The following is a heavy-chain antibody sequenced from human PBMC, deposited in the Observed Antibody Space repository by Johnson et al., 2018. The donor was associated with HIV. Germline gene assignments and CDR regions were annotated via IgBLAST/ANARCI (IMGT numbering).Heavy chain of an antibody. CDR1: VFMFSNYG. CDR2: IRYDGSNK. CDR3: AKASGNGYYVDAFDI. V-gene: IGHV3-30*02. J-gene: IGHJ3*02. Sequence: QVQLVESGGGVVQPGGSLRLSCATSVFMFSNYGMHWVRQAPGKGLEWVAFIRYDGSNKYYADSMKGRFTISRDNSKNTLYMQMNSLRAEDTAVYYCAKASGNGYYVDAFDIWGQGTRVTVSS. D-gene: IGHD3-3*01.